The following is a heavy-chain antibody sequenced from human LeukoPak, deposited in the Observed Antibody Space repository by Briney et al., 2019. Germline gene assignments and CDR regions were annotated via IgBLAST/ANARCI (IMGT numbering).Heavy chain of an antibody. CDR1: GGTFSSYA. CDR2: IIPILGIA. V-gene: IGHV1-69*04. Sequence: VASVKVSCKASGGTFSSYAISWVRQAPGQGLEWMGRIIPILGIANYAQKFQGRVTITADKSTSTAYMELSSLRSEDTAVYYCARKTALSGDYDWLDPWGQGTLVTVSS. D-gene: IGHD4-17*01. J-gene: IGHJ5*02. CDR3: ARKTALSGDYDWLDP.